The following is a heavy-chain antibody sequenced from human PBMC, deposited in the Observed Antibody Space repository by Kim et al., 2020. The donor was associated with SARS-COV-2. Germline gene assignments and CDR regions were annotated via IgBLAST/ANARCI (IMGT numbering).Heavy chain of an antibody. J-gene: IGHJ3*02. V-gene: IGHV3-48*03. CDR2: INSPARTI. Sequence: GGSLRLSCAASGFTFSTSEMNWVRQAPGKGLEWVSYINSPARTIFYADSVKGRFTISRDNAKNSLYLQMNSLRADDTAVYYCARERSDRAFDIWGQGTVGTVPS. D-gene: IGHD3-22*01. CDR3: ARERSDRAFDI. CDR1: GFTFSTSE.